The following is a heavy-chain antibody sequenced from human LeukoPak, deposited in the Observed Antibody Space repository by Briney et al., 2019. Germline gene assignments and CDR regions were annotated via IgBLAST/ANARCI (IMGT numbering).Heavy chain of an antibody. CDR2: IYYSGST. Sequence: SETLSLTCTVSGGSISSSSYYWGWIRRPPGKGLEWIGSIYYSGSTYYNPSLKSRVTISVDTSKNQFSLKLSSVTAADTAVYYCARDQGYSYGYAFDYWGQGTLVTVSS. CDR1: GGSISSSSYY. D-gene: IGHD5-18*01. CDR3: ARDQGYSYGYAFDY. J-gene: IGHJ4*02. V-gene: IGHV4-39*07.